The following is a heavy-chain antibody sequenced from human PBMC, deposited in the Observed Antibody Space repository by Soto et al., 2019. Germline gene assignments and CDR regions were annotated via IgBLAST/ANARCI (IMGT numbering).Heavy chain of an antibody. D-gene: IGHD1-26*01. V-gene: IGHV1-2*02. J-gene: IGHJ3*02. CDR1: GYTFTGYY. CDR2: INPNSGGT. Sequence: GASVKVSCKASGYTFTGYYMHWVRQAPGQGLEWMGWINPNSGGTNYAQKFQGRVTMTRDTSISTAYMELSRLRSDDTAVYYCARDLSVGASRHDAFDIWGQGTMVT. CDR3: ARDLSVGASRHDAFDI.